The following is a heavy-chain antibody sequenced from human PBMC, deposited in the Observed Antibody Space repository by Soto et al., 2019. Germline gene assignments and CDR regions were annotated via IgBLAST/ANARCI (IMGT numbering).Heavy chain of an antibody. CDR1: GFTFSNAW. D-gene: IGHD4-17*01. CDR2: IKSKTDGGTT. J-gene: IGHJ4*02. Sequence: GGSLRLSCAASGFTFSNAWMSWVRQAPGKGLEWVGRIKSKTDGGTTDYAAPVKGRFTISRDDSKNTLYLQMNSLKTEDTAVYYCTTERAVTTYFDYWGQGTLVTVSS. V-gene: IGHV3-15*01. CDR3: TTERAVTTYFDY.